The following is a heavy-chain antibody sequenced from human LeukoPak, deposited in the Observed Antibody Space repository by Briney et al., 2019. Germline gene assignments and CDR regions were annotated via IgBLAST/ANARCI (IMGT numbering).Heavy chain of an antibody. CDR3: ARSPVGATPFDP. CDR2: ISAYNGNT. Sequence: ASVTVSCKASGYTFTSYGISWVRQAPGQGLEWMGWISAYNGNTNYAQKLQGRVTMTTDTSTSTAYMELRSLRSDDTAVYYCARSPVGATPFDPWGQGTLVTVSS. D-gene: IGHD1-26*01. J-gene: IGHJ5*02. V-gene: IGHV1-18*01. CDR1: GYTFTSYG.